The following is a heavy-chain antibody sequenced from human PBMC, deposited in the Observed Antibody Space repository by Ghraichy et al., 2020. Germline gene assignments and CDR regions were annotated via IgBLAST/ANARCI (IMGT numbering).Heavy chain of an antibody. CDR3: ARDGLGYYGSGSGWYYYYGMDV. CDR1: GYTFTSYG. Sequence: ASVKVSCKASGYTFTSYGISWVRQAPGQGLEWMGWISAYNGNTNYAQKLQGRVTMTTDTSTSTAYMELRSLRSDDTAVYYCARDGLGYYGSGSGWYYYYGMDVWGQGTTVTVSS. V-gene: IGHV1-18*01. J-gene: IGHJ6*02. CDR2: ISAYNGNT. D-gene: IGHD3-10*01.